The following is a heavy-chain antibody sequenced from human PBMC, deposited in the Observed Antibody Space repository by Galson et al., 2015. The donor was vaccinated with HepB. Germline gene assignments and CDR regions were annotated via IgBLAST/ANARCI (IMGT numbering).Heavy chain of an antibody. D-gene: IGHD4-23*01. CDR1: GGTFSSYA. CDR3: ARVAYGGNSRPTDY. V-gene: IGHV1-69*10. Sequence: SVKVSCKASGGTFSSYAISWVRQAPGQGLEWMGGIIPILGIANYAQKFQGRVTITADKSTSTAYMELRSLRSEDTAVYYCARVAYGGNSRPTDYWGQGTLVTVSS. J-gene: IGHJ4*02. CDR2: IIPILGIA.